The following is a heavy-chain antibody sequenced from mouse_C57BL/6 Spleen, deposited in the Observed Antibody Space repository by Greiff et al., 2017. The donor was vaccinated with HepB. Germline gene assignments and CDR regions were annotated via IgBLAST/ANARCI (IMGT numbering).Heavy chain of an antibody. J-gene: IGHJ2*01. CDR3: ARGIYYDYDRYYFDY. D-gene: IGHD2-4*01. Sequence: QVQLKQPGAELVKPGASVKMSCKASGYTFTSYWITWVKQRPGQGLEWIGDIYPGSGSTNYNEKFKSKATLTVDTSSSTAYMQLSSLTSEDSAVYYCARGIYYDYDRYYFDYWGQGTTLTVSS. V-gene: IGHV1-55*01. CDR1: GYTFTSYW. CDR2: IYPGSGST.